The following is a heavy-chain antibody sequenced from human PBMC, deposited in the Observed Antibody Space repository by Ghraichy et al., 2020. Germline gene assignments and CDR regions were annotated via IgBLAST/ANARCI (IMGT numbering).Heavy chain of an antibody. CDR2: ISGSGGST. J-gene: IGHJ4*02. Sequence: GDSLNISCAASGFTFSSYAMSWVRQAPGKGLEWVSAISGSGGSTYYADSVKGRFTISRDNSKNTLYLQMNSLRAEDTAVYYCVLFFELDYWGQGTLVTVSS. CDR1: GFTFSSYA. V-gene: IGHV3-23*01. D-gene: IGHD3-3*01. CDR3: VLFFELDY.